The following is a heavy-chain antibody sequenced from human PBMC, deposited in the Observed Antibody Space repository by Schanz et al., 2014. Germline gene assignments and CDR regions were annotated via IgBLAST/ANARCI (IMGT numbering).Heavy chain of an antibody. J-gene: IGHJ4*02. Sequence: EVQLVESGGGLVKPGGFLRLSCAASTSIFNHAWMSWVRQAPGKGLEWLGRIKSKTDGETTDYAAPVKGRFTISTDDSKNTVYLQMNSLQPEATPVYYCTADLWFGAVWGVWWGQGTLVTVSS. V-gene: IGHV3-15*01. CDR2: IKSKTDGETT. CDR3: TADLWFGAVWGVW. CDR1: TSIFNHAW. D-gene: IGHD3-10*01.